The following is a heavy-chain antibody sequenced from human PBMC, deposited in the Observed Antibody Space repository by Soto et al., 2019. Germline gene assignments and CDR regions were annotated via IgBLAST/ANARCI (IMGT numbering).Heavy chain of an antibody. CDR3: ARGPDYAGYFEY. J-gene: IGHJ4*02. V-gene: IGHV1-69*13. CDR1: GGTFSNYA. D-gene: IGHD4-17*01. CDR2: IILPFGTA. Sequence: SVKVSCKASGGTFSNYAISWVRQAPGQGLEWMGGIILPFGTANYAQKFQGRVTITADESMTTAYMELSGLRSEDTAVYYCARGPDYAGYFEYWGQGTLVTVSS.